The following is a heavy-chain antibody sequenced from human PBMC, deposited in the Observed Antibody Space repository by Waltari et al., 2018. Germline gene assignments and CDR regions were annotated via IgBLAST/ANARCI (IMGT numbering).Heavy chain of an antibody. CDR3: AREGYSSGMSLDY. CDR2: IWYDGSNK. Sequence: QVQLVESGGGVVQPGRSLRLSCAASGFTFSSYGMHWVRQAPGKGLEWVAVIWYDGSNKYYADSVKGRFTISRDNSKNTLYLQMNSLRAEDTAVYYCAREGYSSGMSLDYWGQGTLVTVSS. J-gene: IGHJ4*02. D-gene: IGHD6-19*01. V-gene: IGHV3-33*01. CDR1: GFTFSSYG.